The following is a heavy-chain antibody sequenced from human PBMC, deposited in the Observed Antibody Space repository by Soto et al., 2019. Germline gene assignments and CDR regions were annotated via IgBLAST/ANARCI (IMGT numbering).Heavy chain of an antibody. CDR1: GYTFTSYG. V-gene: IGHV1-18*01. Sequence: ASVKVSCKASGYTFTSYGISWVRQAPGQGLEWMGWISAYNGNTNYAQKLQGRVTITRDTSASTAYMELSSLRSEDTAVYYCARSDGPLGDYWGQGTLVTVS. CDR2: ISAYNGNT. J-gene: IGHJ4*02. D-gene: IGHD4-17*01. CDR3: ARSDGPLGDY.